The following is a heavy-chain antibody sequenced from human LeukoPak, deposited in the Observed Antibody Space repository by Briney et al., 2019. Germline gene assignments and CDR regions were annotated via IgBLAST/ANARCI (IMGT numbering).Heavy chain of an antibody. CDR3: ARGLSSWLAH. D-gene: IGHD6-19*01. CDR1: GYTFAGYY. Sequence: ASVKVSCKASGYTFAGYYMHWVRQAPGQGLEWMGRINHDSGGTNYAQKVRGRVTITRDTSIRTAYMELSKLRYNDTAEQYCARGLSSWLAHRGQGTVVTVSS. J-gene: IGHJ5*02. V-gene: IGHV1-2*06. CDR2: INHDSGGT.